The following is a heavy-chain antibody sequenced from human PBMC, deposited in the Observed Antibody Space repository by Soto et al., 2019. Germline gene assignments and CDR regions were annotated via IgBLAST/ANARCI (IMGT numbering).Heavy chain of an antibody. CDR2: IIPILGIA. CDR3: ARDPVAAAGTPYYYYYMDV. J-gene: IGHJ6*03. D-gene: IGHD6-13*01. Sequence: QVQLVQSGAEVKKPGSSVKVSCKASGGTFSSYTISWVRQAPGQGLEWMGRIIPILGIANYAQKFQGRVTITADKSTSTAYMELSSLRSEDTAVYYCARDPVAAAGTPYYYYYMDVWGKGTTATVSS. V-gene: IGHV1-69*08. CDR1: GGTFSSYT.